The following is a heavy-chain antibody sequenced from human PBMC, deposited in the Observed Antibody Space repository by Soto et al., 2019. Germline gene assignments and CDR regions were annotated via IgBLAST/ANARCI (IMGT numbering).Heavy chain of an antibody. J-gene: IGHJ4*02. V-gene: IGHV3-30*18. Sequence: QVQLVESGGGVVQPGRSLRLSCAASGFTFSSYGMHWVRQAPGKGLEWVAVISYDGSNKYYADSVKGRFTISRDNSKNTLYLQMNSLRAEDTGVYYCAKDKEGTWIQLPDYWGQGTLVTVSS. CDR1: GFTFSSYG. CDR2: ISYDGSNK. D-gene: IGHD5-18*01. CDR3: AKDKEGTWIQLPDY.